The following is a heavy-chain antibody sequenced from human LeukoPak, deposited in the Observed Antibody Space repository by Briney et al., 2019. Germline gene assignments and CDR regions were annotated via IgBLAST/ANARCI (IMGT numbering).Heavy chain of an antibody. D-gene: IGHD5-24*01. CDR2: ISTSSIYT. Sequence: GGSLSLSCAGSGFRFRGYMMNWVRQAPGKGLEWVASISTSSIYTYYADSVKGRFTISRDNAKNSLFLQMNSLRAEDTAIYFCTRDSDEENRRDGYNFPLDFWGQGTLVTVSS. CDR1: GFRFRGYM. V-gene: IGHV3-21*01. J-gene: IGHJ4*02. CDR3: TRDSDEENRRDGYNFPLDF.